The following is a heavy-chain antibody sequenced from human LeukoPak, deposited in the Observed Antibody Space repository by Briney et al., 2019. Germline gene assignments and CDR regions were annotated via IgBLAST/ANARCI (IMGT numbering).Heavy chain of an antibody. J-gene: IGHJ3*02. V-gene: IGHV3-11*01. CDR1: GFTLSDYY. Sequence: GGSLRLSCAASGFTLSDYYMSWIRQAPGKGLEWVSYISSSGSTIYYADSVKGRFTISRDNAKNSLYLQMNSLRAEDTAVYYCARDIWPEDPAFDIWGQGTMVTVSS. CDR2: ISSSGSTI. CDR3: ARDIWPEDPAFDI.